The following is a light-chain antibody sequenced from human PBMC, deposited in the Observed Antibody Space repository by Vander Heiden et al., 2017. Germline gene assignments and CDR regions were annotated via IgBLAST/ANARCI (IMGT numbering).Light chain of an antibody. V-gene: IGKV1-5*03. CDR1: QNISSW. Sequence: IQMTQPPPTLSASVGDRVTITCRASQNISSWLDWYQQRPGKAPKLLIYAASSLENGVPSRFSGSGSGTEFSLTITSLQPDDFASYFCQHYNSNPWTFGQGTKVEIK. CDR3: QHYNSNPWT. J-gene: IGKJ1*01. CDR2: AAS.